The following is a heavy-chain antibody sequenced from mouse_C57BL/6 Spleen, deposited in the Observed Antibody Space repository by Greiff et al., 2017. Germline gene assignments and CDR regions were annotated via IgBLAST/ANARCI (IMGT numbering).Heavy chain of an antibody. CDR3: ARGGDYRFYAVDD. D-gene: IGHD2-14*01. CDR2: IYPSDSYT. Sequence: QVQLQQPGAELVKPGASVKLSCKASGYTFTSYWMQWVKQRPGQGLEWIGEIYPSDSYTNYNQKFKGKATLTVDTSSSTASMKLSSLTSEDSAVDYWARGGDYRFYAVDDWGQGTSVTVSS. CDR1: GYTFTSYW. J-gene: IGHJ4*01. V-gene: IGHV1-50*01.